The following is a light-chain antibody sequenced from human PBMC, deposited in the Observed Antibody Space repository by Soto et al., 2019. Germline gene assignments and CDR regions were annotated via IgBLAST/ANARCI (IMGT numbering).Light chain of an antibody. Sequence: QLVLTQPPSASGSPGQSVTISCTGASSDVGTYNSVSWYQQHPGKAPKLIIYDVTKRPSGVPDRFSGSKSGNTASLTVSGLQSEDEADYYCNSYAGSNNLVFGGGTQLTVL. J-gene: IGLJ2*01. V-gene: IGLV2-8*01. CDR3: NSYAGSNNLV. CDR1: SSDVGTYNS. CDR2: DVT.